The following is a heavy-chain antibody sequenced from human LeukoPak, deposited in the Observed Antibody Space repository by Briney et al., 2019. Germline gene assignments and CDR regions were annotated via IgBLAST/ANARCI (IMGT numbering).Heavy chain of an antibody. V-gene: IGHV3-23*01. CDR3: ATLPEWLRFASGWIDY. CDR1: RFTFSSYA. Sequence: GGSLRLSCAASRFTFSSYALSWVRQAPGKGLEWVSVISGSGETTYYADSVKGRFTISRDNSKYTLYLQMNSLRAEDTAVYYCATLPEWLRFASGWIDYWGQGTLVTVSS. CDR2: ISGSGETT. D-gene: IGHD5-12*01. J-gene: IGHJ4*02.